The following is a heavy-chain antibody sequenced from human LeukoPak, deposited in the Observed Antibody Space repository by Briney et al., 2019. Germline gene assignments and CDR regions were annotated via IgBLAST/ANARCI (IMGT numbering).Heavy chain of an antibody. V-gene: IGHV3-48*04. CDR2: ISSSSSTI. Sequence: GGSLRLSCAASGFTFSSYSMNWVRQAPGKGLEWVSYISSSSSTIYYADSVKGRFTISRDNAKNSLYLQMNSLRAEDTAVYYCARDGGLTVAGYYFDYWGQGTLVTVSS. CDR3: ARDGGLTVAGYYFDY. J-gene: IGHJ4*02. D-gene: IGHD6-19*01. CDR1: GFTFSSYS.